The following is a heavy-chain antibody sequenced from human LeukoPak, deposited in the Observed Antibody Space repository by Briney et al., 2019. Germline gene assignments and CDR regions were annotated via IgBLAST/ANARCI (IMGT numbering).Heavy chain of an antibody. CDR3: ARDGPLTGYFPFDY. Sequence: ASVKVSCKASGYTFTGYCMHWVRQAPGQGLEWMGWINPNSGGTNYAQKFQGRVTMTRDTSISTAYMELSRLRSDDTAVYYCARDGPLTGYFPFDYWGQGTLDTVSS. J-gene: IGHJ4*02. V-gene: IGHV1-2*02. CDR2: INPNSGGT. D-gene: IGHD3-9*01. CDR1: GYTFTGYC.